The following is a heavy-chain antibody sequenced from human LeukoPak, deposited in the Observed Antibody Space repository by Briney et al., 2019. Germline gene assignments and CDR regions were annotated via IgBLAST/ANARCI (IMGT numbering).Heavy chain of an antibody. Sequence: ASVKVSCKASGYTFTSYGISWVRQAPGQGLEWMGWISAYNGNTNYAQKLQGRVTMTRNTSISTAYMELSSLRSEDTAVYYCAICLFCRGWYVDPVDYWGQGTLVTVSS. CDR1: GYTFTSYG. CDR3: AICLFCRGWYVDPVDY. CDR2: ISAYNGNT. V-gene: IGHV1-18*01. D-gene: IGHD6-19*01. J-gene: IGHJ4*02.